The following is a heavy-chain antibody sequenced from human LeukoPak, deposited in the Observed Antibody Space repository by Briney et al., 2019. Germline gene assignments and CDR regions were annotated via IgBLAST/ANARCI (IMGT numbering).Heavy chain of an antibody. J-gene: IGHJ6*03. CDR1: GDSISSYY. CDR3: ARGGGTLHYMDV. V-gene: IGHV4-4*07. CDR2: IFTSGST. D-gene: IGHD3-16*01. Sequence: SQTLSLTCNVSGDSISSYYWTWIRQPAGKGLQWIGRIFTSGSTSYNPSLKSRLTISLDMSKKQFSLKLTSVTAADTAVYFCARGGGTLHYMDVWGKGTTVTISS.